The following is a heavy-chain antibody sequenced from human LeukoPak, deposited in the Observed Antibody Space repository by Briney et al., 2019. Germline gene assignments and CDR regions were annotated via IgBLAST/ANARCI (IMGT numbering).Heavy chain of an antibody. CDR1: GYTFTSYD. Sequence: ASVKVSCKASGYTFTSYDINWVRQATGQGLEWMGWMSPNSANTGYAQKFQGRVAMTRNTSISTAYMELRSLRSDDTAVYYCARDGSWNDGDDAFDIWGQGTMVTVSS. J-gene: IGHJ3*02. V-gene: IGHV1-8*01. CDR3: ARDGSWNDGDDAFDI. D-gene: IGHD1-1*01. CDR2: MSPNSANT.